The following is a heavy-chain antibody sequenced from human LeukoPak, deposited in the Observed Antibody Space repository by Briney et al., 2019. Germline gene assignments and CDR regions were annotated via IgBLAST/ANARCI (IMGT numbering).Heavy chain of an antibody. J-gene: IGHJ4*02. CDR3: SRRYYYDSSGLKTYDY. V-gene: IGHV4-34*01. Sequence: SETLSLTCAVYGGSFSGYYWSWIRQPPGKGLEWIGEINHSGSTNYNPSLKSRVTISVDTSKNQFSLKLSSVTAADTAVYYCSRRYYYDSSGLKTYDYWGQGTLVTVSS. CDR1: GGSFSGYY. D-gene: IGHD3-22*01. CDR2: INHSGST.